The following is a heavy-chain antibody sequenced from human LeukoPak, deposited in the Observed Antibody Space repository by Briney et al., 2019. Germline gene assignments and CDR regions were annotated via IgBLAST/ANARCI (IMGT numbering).Heavy chain of an antibody. J-gene: IGHJ4*02. Sequence: SETLSLTCTVSGYSISSAYYWGWIRQPPEKGLEWLGSIHHSGTTYHNPSLKSRVTISVDTSKNQFSLRLSSVTAADTAVYYCARGRTTVGYWGQGTLVTVSS. V-gene: IGHV4-38-2*02. D-gene: IGHD4-23*01. CDR1: GYSISSAYY. CDR3: ARGRTTVGY. CDR2: IHHSGTT.